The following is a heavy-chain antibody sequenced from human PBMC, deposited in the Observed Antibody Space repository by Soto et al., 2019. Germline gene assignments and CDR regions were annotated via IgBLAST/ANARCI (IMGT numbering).Heavy chain of an antibody. Sequence: SETLSLTCTASGGSISSYYWSWIRQPPGKGLEWIGYIYYSGSTNYNPSLKSRVTISVDTSKNQFSLKLSSVTAADTAVYYCARRSEQQQLVLGGNDSYYYYYMDVWGKGTTVT. V-gene: IGHV4-59*08. CDR3: ARRSEQQQLVLGGNDSYYYYYMDV. CDR1: GGSISSYY. J-gene: IGHJ6*03. D-gene: IGHD6-13*01. CDR2: IYYSGST.